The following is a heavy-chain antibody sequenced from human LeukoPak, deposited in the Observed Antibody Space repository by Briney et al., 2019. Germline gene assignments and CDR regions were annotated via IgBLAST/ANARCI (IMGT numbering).Heavy chain of an antibody. Sequence: ASVKVSCKASGYTLTSYGISWVRQAPGQGLEWMGWISAYNGNTNYAQKLQGRVTMTTDTSTSTAYMELSSLRSEDTAVYYCARAKYDYVWGSARHWYFDLWGRGTLVTVSS. CDR3: ARAKYDYVWGSARHWYFDL. V-gene: IGHV1-18*01. J-gene: IGHJ2*01. CDR1: GYTLTSYG. CDR2: ISAYNGNT. D-gene: IGHD3-16*01.